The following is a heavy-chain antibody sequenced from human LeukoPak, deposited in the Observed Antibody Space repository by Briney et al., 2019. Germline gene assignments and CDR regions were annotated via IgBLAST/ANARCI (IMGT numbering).Heavy chain of an antibody. Sequence: SETLSLTCTVSGGSISSSSYYWGWIRQPPGKGLEWIGSIYHSGSTNYNPSLKSRVTISVDTSKNQFSLKLSSVTAADTAVYYCARAVFYYYYMDVWGKGTTVTVSS. D-gene: IGHD3-10*01. V-gene: IGHV4-39*07. J-gene: IGHJ6*03. CDR1: GGSISSSSYY. CDR3: ARAVFYYYYMDV. CDR2: IYHSGST.